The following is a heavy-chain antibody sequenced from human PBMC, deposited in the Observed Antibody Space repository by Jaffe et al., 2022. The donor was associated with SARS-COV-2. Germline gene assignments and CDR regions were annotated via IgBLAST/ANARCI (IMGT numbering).Heavy chain of an antibody. D-gene: IGHD3-3*01. CDR2: ISGFGGST. Sequence: EVQLLESGGGLVQPGGSLRLSCAASGFAFSSYAMSWVRQAPGKGLEWVSAISGFGGSTYYADSVKGRFTISRDNSKNTLSLHMNSLRAEDTAVYYCAKVSHHDFWSGYRTKHYFDYWGQGTLVTVSS. V-gene: IGHV3-23*01. J-gene: IGHJ4*02. CDR3: AKVSHHDFWSGYRTKHYFDY. CDR1: GFAFSSYA.